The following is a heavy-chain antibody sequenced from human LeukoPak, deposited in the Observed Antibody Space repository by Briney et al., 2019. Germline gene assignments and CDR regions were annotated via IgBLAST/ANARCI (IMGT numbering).Heavy chain of an antibody. J-gene: IGHJ4*02. Sequence: PSETLSLTCIVSGYSISSGYYCGWIRQPPGKGLEWIGSIYHSGSTYYNPSLKSRVTISVDTSKNQFSLKLSSVTAADTAVYYCARVLKGRAPFDYWGQGTLVTVSS. CDR1: GYSISSGYY. V-gene: IGHV4-38-2*02. CDR2: IYHSGST. CDR3: ARVLKGRAPFDY.